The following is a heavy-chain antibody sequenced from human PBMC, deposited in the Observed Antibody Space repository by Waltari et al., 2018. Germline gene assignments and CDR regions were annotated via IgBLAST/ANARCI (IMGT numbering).Heavy chain of an antibody. CDR1: GFTYSSDW. J-gene: IGHJ6*02. CDR3: ARGSFLEWLGGMDV. V-gene: IGHV3-74*01. CDR2: IKLDGSST. Sequence: EVQLVESGGGLVQPGGSLRLCCAASGFTYSSDWRQWVRQAPGKGLVGCSRIKLDGSSTTYAGSVKVRLTISRDNAKNTLSLQMNSLRAEDTAVYYCARGSFLEWLGGMDVWGQGTTVSVS. D-gene: IGHD3-3*02.